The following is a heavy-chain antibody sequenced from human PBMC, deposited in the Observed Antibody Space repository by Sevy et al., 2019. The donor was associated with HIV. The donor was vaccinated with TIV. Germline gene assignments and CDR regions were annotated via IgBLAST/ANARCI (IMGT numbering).Heavy chain of an antibody. CDR3: ARLPDILATIPLGSHYYYGMDV. CDR1: GYTFTGYY. J-gene: IGHJ6*02. V-gene: IGHV1-2*02. CDR2: INPNSGGT. D-gene: IGHD5-12*01. Sequence: ASVKVSCKASGYTFTGYYMHWVRQAPGQGLEWMGWINPNSGGTNYAQKFQGRVTMTRDTSISTAYMELSRLRSDDTAVYYCARLPDILATIPLGSHYYYGMDVWGQGTTVTVSS.